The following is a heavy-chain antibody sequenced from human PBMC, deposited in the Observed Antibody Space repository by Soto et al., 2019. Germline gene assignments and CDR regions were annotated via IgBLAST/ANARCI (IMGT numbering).Heavy chain of an antibody. CDR1: GFTFSSYA. J-gene: IGHJ2*01. Sequence: GGSLRLSCAASGFTFSSYAMSWVRQAPGKGLEWVSAISGSGGSTYYADSVKGRFTISRDNSKNTLYLQMNSLRAEDTAIYYCAKSPEQQLYWYFDLWGRGTLVTVSS. D-gene: IGHD6-13*01. V-gene: IGHV3-23*01. CDR2: ISGSGGST. CDR3: AKSPEQQLYWYFDL.